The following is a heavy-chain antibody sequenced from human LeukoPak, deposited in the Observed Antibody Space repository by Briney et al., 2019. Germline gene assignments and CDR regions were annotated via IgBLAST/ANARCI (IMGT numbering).Heavy chain of an antibody. CDR3: VKDRNSYGSSPDH. Sequence: GGSLRLSCAASGFTFSTYAVTWVRQAPGKGLEWVSDISATGGATYYAASVKGRFTVSRDNSKNTVDLLIHRLRAEDTAVYYCVKDRNSYGSSPDHWGQGTLVTVSS. CDR1: GFTFSTYA. CDR2: ISATGGAT. V-gene: IGHV3-23*01. D-gene: IGHD3-10*01. J-gene: IGHJ4*02.